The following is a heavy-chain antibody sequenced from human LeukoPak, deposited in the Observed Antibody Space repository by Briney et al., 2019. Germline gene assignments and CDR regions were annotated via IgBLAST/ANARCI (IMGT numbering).Heavy chain of an antibody. J-gene: IGHJ4*02. CDR1: GVIFSSYS. CDR2: ISSSRSTI. V-gene: IGHV3-48*02. CDR3: AMPQYIAVLPGAMAFGY. D-gene: IGHD2-2*01. Sequence: PGGSLRLSCAASGVIFSSYSMNWVRQAPGKGLEWVSYISSSRSTIYYADSVKGRFTISRDNAKNLLYLQRNGLRDEDTAVYYCAMPQYIAVLPGAMAFGYWRQPTLLTVPS.